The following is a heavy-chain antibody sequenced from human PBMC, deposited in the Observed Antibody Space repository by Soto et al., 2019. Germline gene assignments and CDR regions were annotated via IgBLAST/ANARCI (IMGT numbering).Heavy chain of an antibody. J-gene: IGHJ4*02. CDR3: ARVYDFWSGYHAGYFDY. Sequence: SVNGSCKSSGGTFSSYSISWVRQAPGQGLEWMGGIIPIFGTANYAQKFQGRVTITADESTSTAYMELSSLRSEDTAVYYCARVYDFWSGYHAGYFDYWGQGTLVTVSS. CDR1: GGTFSSYS. V-gene: IGHV1-69*13. CDR2: IIPIFGTA. D-gene: IGHD3-3*01.